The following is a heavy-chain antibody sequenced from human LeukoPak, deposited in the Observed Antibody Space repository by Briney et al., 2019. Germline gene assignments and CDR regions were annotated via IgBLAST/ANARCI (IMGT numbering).Heavy chain of an antibody. D-gene: IGHD1-26*01. Sequence: SETLSLTCTVSGGSISSYYWSWIRQPPGKGLEWIGYIYYSGSTNYNPSLKSRVTISVDTSKNQFSLKLSSVTAAATAVYYCARLVGPTNYFDYWGQGTLVTVSS. CDR3: ARLVGPTNYFDY. CDR2: IYYSGST. V-gene: IGHV4-59*08. CDR1: GGSISSYY. J-gene: IGHJ4*02.